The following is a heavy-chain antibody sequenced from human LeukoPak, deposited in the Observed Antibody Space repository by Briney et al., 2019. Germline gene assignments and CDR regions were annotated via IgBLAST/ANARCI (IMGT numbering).Heavy chain of an antibody. V-gene: IGHV3-74*01. D-gene: IGHD1-14*01. CDR1: GFTFRSYW. J-gene: IGHJ6*03. CDR2: INSDGTSI. Sequence: GGSLRLSCAASGFTFRSYWMYWVRQAPGKGLVWVSRINSDGTSIGYADSVKGRFTISRDNAENTLYLQMNSLRAEDTAVYYCARVNRLGYYYYMDVWGKGTTVTVSS. CDR3: ARVNRLGYYYYMDV.